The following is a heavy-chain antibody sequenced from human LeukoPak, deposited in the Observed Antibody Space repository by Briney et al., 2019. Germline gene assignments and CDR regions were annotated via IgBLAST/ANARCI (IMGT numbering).Heavy chain of an antibody. D-gene: IGHD3-16*01. CDR1: GFTFSSYG. Sequence: GRSLRLSSVVSGFTFSSYGMHWLRQAPGKGLEWVAVIWYDGSKMFYGDSVKGRFSVSRDDSKNTLYLQMSSLRAEDTAVYYCTRDGGSGIDYWGQGTLVTVSS. V-gene: IGHV3-33*01. CDR3: TRDGGSGIDY. CDR2: IWYDGSKM. J-gene: IGHJ4*02.